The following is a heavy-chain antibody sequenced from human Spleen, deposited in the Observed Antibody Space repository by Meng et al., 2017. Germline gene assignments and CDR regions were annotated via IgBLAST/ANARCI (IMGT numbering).Heavy chain of an antibody. J-gene: IGHJ4*02. V-gene: IGHV4-34*01. Sequence: VQRQQGGEGLLKPSATLSLTCAVYGGSFSGYYWSWIRQPPGKGLEWIGEINHSGSTNYNPSLESRATISVDTSQNNLSLKLSSVTAADSAVYYCARGPTTMAHDFDYWGQGTLVTVSS. CDR1: GGSFSGYY. CDR2: INHSGST. D-gene: IGHD4-11*01. CDR3: ARGPTTMAHDFDY.